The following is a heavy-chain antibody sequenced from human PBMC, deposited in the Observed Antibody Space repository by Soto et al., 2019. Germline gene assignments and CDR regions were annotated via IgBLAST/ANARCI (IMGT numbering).Heavy chain of an antibody. CDR3: ARQGPPYSGCGYYDEIGV. Sequence: LKISCKASGFSLNTYWIAWVRQMPGKGLEWMGAIFPGDSDTRYSPSFQGQVTISADRSLSIAYIQCGSLRASDSATYDCARQGPPYSGCGYYDEIGVWEPGTTSTVVS. J-gene: IGHJ6*01. CDR2: IFPGDSDT. D-gene: IGHD3-3*01. V-gene: IGHV5-51*01. CDR1: GFSLNTYW.